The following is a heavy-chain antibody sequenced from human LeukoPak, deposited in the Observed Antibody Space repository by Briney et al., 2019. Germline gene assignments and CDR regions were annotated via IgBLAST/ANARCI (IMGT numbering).Heavy chain of an antibody. CDR1: GFIFSSYW. V-gene: IGHV3-7*05. J-gene: IGHJ6*02. CDR3: VMDMDV. CDR2: IKEDGSAK. Sequence: PGGSLRLSCAASGFIFSSYWMNWVRQAPGKGLEWVANIKEDGSAKYYVDSVKGRFAISRDNAKNSLYLQMNSLRAEDTAVYYCVMDMDVWGQGTTVTVSS.